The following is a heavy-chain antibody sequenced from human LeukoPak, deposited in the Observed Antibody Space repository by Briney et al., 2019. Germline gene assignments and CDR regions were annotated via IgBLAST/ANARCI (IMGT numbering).Heavy chain of an antibody. J-gene: IGHJ4*02. Sequence: SQTLSLTCAVSGGSISSGGYSWSWIRQPPGKGLEWIGYIFYSGNTYYNPSLKSRVTISVDTSKNQFSLKLSSVTAADTAVYYCARGHDYSNSLDYWGQGTLVTVSS. CDR1: GGSISSGGYS. V-gene: IGHV4-30-4*07. CDR2: IFYSGNT. CDR3: ARGHDYSNSLDY. D-gene: IGHD4-11*01.